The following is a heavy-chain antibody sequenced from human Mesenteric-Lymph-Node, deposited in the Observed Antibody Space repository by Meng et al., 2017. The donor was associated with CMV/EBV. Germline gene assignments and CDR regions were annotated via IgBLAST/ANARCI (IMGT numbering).Heavy chain of an antibody. CDR1: GFTFSTYA. CDR2: ISYDGNNE. J-gene: IGHJ4*02. V-gene: IGHV3-30*04. D-gene: IGHD2-21*01. CDR3: AKGDCGVDCSDFDY. Sequence: GESLKISCAASGFTFSTYAMHWVRQAPGKGLEWVAFISYDGNNEDYADSVKGRFTISRDNSENTLYLQMNSLRAEDTAVYYCAKGDCGVDCSDFDYWGQGTLVTVSS.